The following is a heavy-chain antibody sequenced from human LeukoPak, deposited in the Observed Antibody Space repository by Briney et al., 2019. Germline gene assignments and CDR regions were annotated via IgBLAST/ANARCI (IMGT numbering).Heavy chain of an antibody. J-gene: IGHJ6*04. Sequence: GGSLRLSCTASGFTFNTYIINWVRQAPGKGLEWVSSISTSSSYIYYADSVKGRFTISRDNAKNSLYLQMNSLRAEDTAVYYCPELGITMIGGVWGKGTTVTISS. CDR3: PELGITMIGGV. CDR1: GFTFNTYI. V-gene: IGHV3-21*01. D-gene: IGHD3-10*02. CDR2: ISTSSSYI.